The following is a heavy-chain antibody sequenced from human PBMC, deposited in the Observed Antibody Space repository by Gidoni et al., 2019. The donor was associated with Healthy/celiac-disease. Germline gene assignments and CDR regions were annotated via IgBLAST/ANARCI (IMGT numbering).Heavy chain of an antibody. CDR2: IWYDGSNK. CDR3: ARDQGYSSPEDYGDPFDY. CDR1: GFTFSSYG. Sequence: QVQLVESGGGVVQPGRSLRLSCAASGFTFSSYGLHWVRQAPGKGLEWVAVIWYDGSNKYYADSVKGRFTISRDNSKNTLYLQMNSLRAEDTAVYYCARDQGYSSPEDYGDPFDYWGQGTLVTVSS. V-gene: IGHV3-33*08. D-gene: IGHD4-17*01. J-gene: IGHJ4*02.